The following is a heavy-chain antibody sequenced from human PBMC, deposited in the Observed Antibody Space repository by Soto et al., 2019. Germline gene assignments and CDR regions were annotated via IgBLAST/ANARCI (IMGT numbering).Heavy chain of an antibody. Sequence: ASVKVSRKASGYTFTSYYMHWVRQAPGQGLEWMGIINPSGGSTSYAQKFQGRVTMTRDTSTSTVYMELSSLRSEDTAVYYCARDVLIGGAFDIWGQGTMVTVSS. V-gene: IGHV1-46*01. D-gene: IGHD2-8*01. J-gene: IGHJ3*02. CDR2: INPSGGST. CDR1: GYTFTSYY. CDR3: ARDVLIGGAFDI.